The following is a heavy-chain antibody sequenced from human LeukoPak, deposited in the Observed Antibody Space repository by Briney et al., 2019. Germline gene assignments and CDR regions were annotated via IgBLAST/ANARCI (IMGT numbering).Heavy chain of an antibody. Sequence: GGSLRLSCAASGFTVSRNYMNWVRQAPGKGLEWIGRSKNKDYAYSTVYAASVKGRFTFSRDDPRNSLYLQMNSLTTEDTAVYYCTRIFYYGTRGYYPDFWGQGTLVTVSS. V-gene: IGHV3-72*01. CDR3: TRIFYYGTRGYYPDF. J-gene: IGHJ4*02. D-gene: IGHD3-22*01. CDR2: SKNKDYAYST. CDR1: GFTVSRNY.